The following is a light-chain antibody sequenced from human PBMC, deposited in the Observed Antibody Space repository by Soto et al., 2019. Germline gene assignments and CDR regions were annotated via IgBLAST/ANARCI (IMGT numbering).Light chain of an antibody. CDR2: DVT. CDR3: SSYAGSYSFYV. Sequence: SVLTQPLPVGGAPGQSVTIPCTVTTREFGGYNYVSWYQQHPGKAPKLMIYDVTKRPSGVPDRFSASKSGNTASLTISGLQAEDEANYYCSSYAGSYSFYVFGTGTKVTVL. J-gene: IGLJ1*01. V-gene: IGLV2-11*01. CDR1: TREFGGYNY.